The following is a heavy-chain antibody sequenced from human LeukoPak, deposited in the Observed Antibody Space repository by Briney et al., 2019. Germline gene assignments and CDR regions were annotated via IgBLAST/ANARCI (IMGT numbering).Heavy chain of an antibody. CDR1: GDSISSSSYS. CDR3: ARHSDCVTSSCYTGYFDY. CDR2: IYYSGST. Sequence: NASETLSLTCAVSGDSISSSSYSWGWIRQPPGKGLEWIGSIYYSGSTYHNPSLKSRVTISVDTSKNQFFLKLSSVTAADTAVYYCARHSDCVTSSCYTGYFDYWGQGTLVTVSS. J-gene: IGHJ4*02. D-gene: IGHD2-2*02. V-gene: IGHV4-39*01.